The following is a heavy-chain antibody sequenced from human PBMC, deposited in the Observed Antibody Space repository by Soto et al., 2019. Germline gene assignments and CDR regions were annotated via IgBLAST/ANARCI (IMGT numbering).Heavy chain of an antibody. CDR1: GGSISSGDYY. D-gene: IGHD3-22*01. CDR3: ARVYYDSSGYNLEVVFFDY. CDR2: IYYSGST. Sequence: SETLSLTCTVSGGSISSGDYYWSWIRHPPGKGLEWIGYIYYSGSTYYNPSLKSRVTISVDTSKNQFSLKLSSVTAADTAVYYCARVYYDSSGYNLEVVFFDYWGQGTLVTVSS. V-gene: IGHV4-30-4*01. J-gene: IGHJ4*02.